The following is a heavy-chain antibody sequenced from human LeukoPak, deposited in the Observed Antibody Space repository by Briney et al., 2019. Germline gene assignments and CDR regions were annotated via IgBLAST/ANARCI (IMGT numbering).Heavy chain of an antibody. D-gene: IGHD3-22*01. CDR3: ARRGVVIRVILVGFHKQAYYFDS. CDR1: GITLSNYG. CDR2: ISDSGGST. V-gene: IGHV3-23*01. J-gene: IGHJ4*02. Sequence: GGSLRLSCAVSGITLSNYGMSWVRQAPGKGLEWVAGISDSGGSTTYADSVKGRFTISRDNPKNTLFLQMNSLRVEDTAVYFCARRGVVIRVILVGFHKQAYYFDSWGQGALVTVSS.